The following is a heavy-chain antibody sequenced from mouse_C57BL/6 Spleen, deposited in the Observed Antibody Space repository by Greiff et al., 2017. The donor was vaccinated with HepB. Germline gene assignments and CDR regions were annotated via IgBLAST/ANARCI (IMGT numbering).Heavy chain of an antibody. CDR1: GYTFTGYW. CDR2: ILPGSGST. Sequence: VQVVESGAELMKPGASVKLSCKATGYTFTGYWIEWVKQRPGHGLEWIGEILPGSGSTNYNEKFKGKATFTADTSSNTAYMQLSSLTTEDSAIYYCTRGGVTTVDTGYFDVWGTGTTVTVSS. J-gene: IGHJ1*03. CDR3: TRGGVTTVDTGYFDV. D-gene: IGHD1-1*01. V-gene: IGHV1-9*01.